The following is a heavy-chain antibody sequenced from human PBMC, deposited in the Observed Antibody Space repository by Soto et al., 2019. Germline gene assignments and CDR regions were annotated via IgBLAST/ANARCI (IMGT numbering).Heavy chain of an antibody. CDR3: AHSVRAGLGNYFDY. V-gene: IGHV2-5*02. CDR2: IYWDDDK. Sequence: QITLKESGPTLVKPPQTLTLTCTFSGFSLSSTRVAVGWIRQPPGKALEPLALIYWDDDKRYSPFRKSRLTITKDTSKSQVILTMTKMDPVDTVTYSCAHSVRAGLGNYFDYWGQGTLVTVSS. J-gene: IGHJ4*02. CDR1: GFSLSSTRVA.